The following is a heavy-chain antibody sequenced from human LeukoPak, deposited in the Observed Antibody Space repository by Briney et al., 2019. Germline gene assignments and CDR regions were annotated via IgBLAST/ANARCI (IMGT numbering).Heavy chain of an antibody. V-gene: IGHV4-39*01. Sequence: SETLSLTCTVSGGSISTDSYYWGWIRQPPGKGLEWIGTVYYSGSTYSNPALKSRVTMSVDTSKNQFSLNLSSVTAADTAVYYCARRRRIAAAGYFDYWGQGTLVTVSS. CDR1: GGSISTDSYY. CDR3: ARRRRIAAAGYFDY. CDR2: VYYSGST. J-gene: IGHJ4*02. D-gene: IGHD6-13*01.